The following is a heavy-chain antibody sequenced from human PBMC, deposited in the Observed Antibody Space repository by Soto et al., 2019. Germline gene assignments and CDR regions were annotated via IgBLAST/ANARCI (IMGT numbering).Heavy chain of an antibody. V-gene: IGHV3-30*18. CDR2: ISYDGSNK. Sequence: GGSLRLSCAASGFTFSSYGMHWVRQAPGKGLEWVAVISYDGSNKYYADSVKGRFTISRDNSKNTLYLQMNSLRAEDTAVYYCAKDQESFAVSGAFDIWGQGTMVTVSS. CDR1: GFTFSSYG. CDR3: AKDQESFAVSGAFDI. D-gene: IGHD4-17*01. J-gene: IGHJ3*02.